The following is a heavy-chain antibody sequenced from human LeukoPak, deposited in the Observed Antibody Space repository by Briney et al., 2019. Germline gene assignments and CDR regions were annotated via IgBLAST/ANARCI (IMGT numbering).Heavy chain of an antibody. CDR3: ARQSISGSSLSYFDC. CDR2: IYDSGST. Sequence: SETLSLTCTVSGGSISSYYWSWIRQPPGKGLEWIGNIYDSGSTNYNPSLKSRVTISVDTSKNQCSLKLSSVTAADTAVYYCARQSISGSSLSYFDCWGQGTLVNVSS. J-gene: IGHJ4*02. V-gene: IGHV4-59*01. D-gene: IGHD3-22*01. CDR1: GGSISSYY.